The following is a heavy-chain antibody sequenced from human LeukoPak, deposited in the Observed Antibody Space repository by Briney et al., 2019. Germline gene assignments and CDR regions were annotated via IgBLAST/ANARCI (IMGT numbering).Heavy chain of an antibody. D-gene: IGHD1-26*01. CDR3: AKVSYSGSYYDY. V-gene: IGHV3-9*01. J-gene: IGHJ4*02. CDR2: ITWNSGTI. Sequence: GRSLRLSCAASGFNFNDYSMHWVRQVPGKGLEWVSHITWNSGTIGYADSVKGRFTISRDNAENSLYLQMNSLRAEDTALYYCAKVSYSGSYYDYWGQGTLVTVSS. CDR1: GFNFNDYS.